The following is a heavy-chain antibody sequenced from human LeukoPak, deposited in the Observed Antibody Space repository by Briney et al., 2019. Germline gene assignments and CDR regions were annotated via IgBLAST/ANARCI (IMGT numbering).Heavy chain of an antibody. CDR1: GGTIRSSYYY. Sequence: PSETLSLTCTVSGGTIRSSYYYWGWIRQPPGKGLEWIGSIYDSGSTYYNPSLKSRVTISVDTSKNQFSLKLSSVTATDTAVYYCASSMVITRNGMDVWGQGATVTVSS. V-gene: IGHV4-39*01. J-gene: IGHJ6*02. CDR2: IYDSGST. D-gene: IGHD2-21*01. CDR3: ASSMVITRNGMDV.